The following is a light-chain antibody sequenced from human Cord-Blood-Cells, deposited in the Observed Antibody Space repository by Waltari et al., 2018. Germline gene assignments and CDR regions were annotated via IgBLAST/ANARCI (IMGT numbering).Light chain of an antibody. CDR3: QSADSSGTYWV. J-gene: IGLJ3*02. Sequence: SYELTQPPSVSVSPGQTARIPCSGDALPQQYAYWYQQKPGQAPVLVIYKDSERPSGIPERFSGSSSGTTVTLTISGVQAEDEADYYCQSADSSGTYWVFGGGTKLTVL. CDR1: ALPQQY. V-gene: IGLV3-25*03. CDR2: KDS.